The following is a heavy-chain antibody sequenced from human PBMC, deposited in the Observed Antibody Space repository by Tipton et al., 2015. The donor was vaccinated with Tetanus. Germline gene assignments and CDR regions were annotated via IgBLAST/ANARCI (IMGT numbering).Heavy chain of an antibody. CDR2: FSPIFRRP. CDR1: GGTFSNYV. CDR3: ARTLRGTTRVGFQYLSYYRMDV. Sequence: QLVQSGPEVKKPGSSVKVSCKSSGGTFSNYVFNWVRQAPGQGLEWMGGFSPIFRRPNYAQKFQGRVTISADESTSTAYMELRSLTSADTAIYYCARTLRGTTRVGFQYLSYYRMDVWGQGTTVTVSS. D-gene: IGHD4-17*01. J-gene: IGHJ6*02. V-gene: IGHV1-69*01.